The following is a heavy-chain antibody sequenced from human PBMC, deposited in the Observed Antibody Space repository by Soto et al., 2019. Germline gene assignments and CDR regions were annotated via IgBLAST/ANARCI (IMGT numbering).Heavy chain of an antibody. CDR2: ISAYNGNT. Sequence: QVQLLQSGAEVKKPGASVKVSCKTSGYTFTNFGRRWVRQAPGQGLEWMGWISAYNGNTNDAQNFQGRVTMTTETSTITAYMELRRLISDDTAGYYCARGGTRIDYWGQGTLVTVSS. V-gene: IGHV1-18*01. CDR1: GYTFTNFG. D-gene: IGHD3-16*01. CDR3: ARGGTRIDY. J-gene: IGHJ4*02.